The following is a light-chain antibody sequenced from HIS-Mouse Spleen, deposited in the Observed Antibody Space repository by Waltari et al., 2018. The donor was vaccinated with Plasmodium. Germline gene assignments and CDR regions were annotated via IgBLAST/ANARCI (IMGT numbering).Light chain of an antibody. CDR2: DVS. V-gene: IGLV2-11*01. J-gene: IGLJ1*01. CDR1: SSVVGVYNS. Sequence: QSALTQPRSVSGSPGQAVTIPCTGTSSVVGVYNSVSWYQQHPGKAPKLMSYDVSKRPSGVPDRFAGSKSGNTASLTISGLQAEDEADYYCCSYAGSYTFVFGTGTKVTVL. CDR3: CSYAGSYTFV.